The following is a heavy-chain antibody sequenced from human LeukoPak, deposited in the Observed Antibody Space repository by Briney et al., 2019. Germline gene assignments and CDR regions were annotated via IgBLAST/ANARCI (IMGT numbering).Heavy chain of an antibody. D-gene: IGHD3-10*01. V-gene: IGHV4-34*01. J-gene: IGHJ6*03. CDR2: INRSGST. Sequence: SETLSLTCAVYGGSFSGYYWSWIRQPPGKGLEWIGEINRSGSTNYNPSLKSRVTISVDTSKNQFSLKLSSVTAADTAVYYCARHVRVLAVRGVIIRYYYMDVWGKGTTVTISS. CDR3: ARHVRVLAVRGVIIRYYYMDV. CDR1: GGSFSGYY.